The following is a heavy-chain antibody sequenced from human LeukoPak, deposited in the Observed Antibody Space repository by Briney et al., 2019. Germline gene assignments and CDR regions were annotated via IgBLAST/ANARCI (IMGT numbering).Heavy chain of an antibody. J-gene: IGHJ6*02. V-gene: IGHV4-34*01. CDR1: GGSFSGYY. Sequence: SETLSLTCAVYGGSFSGYYWSWIRQPPGKGLEWIGEINHSGSTNYNPSLKSRVTILVDTSKNQFSLKLSSMTAADTAVYYCARGRPIAGYYYYYGMDVWGQGTTVTVSS. D-gene: IGHD6-13*01. CDR3: ARGRPIAGYYYYYGMDV. CDR2: INHSGST.